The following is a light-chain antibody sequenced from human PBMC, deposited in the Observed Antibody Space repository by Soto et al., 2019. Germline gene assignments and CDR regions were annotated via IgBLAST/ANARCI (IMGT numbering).Light chain of an antibody. CDR1: QSVSSSY. CDR3: MQSTQLPPT. V-gene: IGKV3D-20*01. CDR2: DAS. J-gene: IGKJ5*01. Sequence: EIVLTQSPATLSLSPGERATLSCGASQSVSSSYLAWYQQKPGLAPRLLIYDASSRATGIPDRFSGSGSGTDFTLEISRVETDDVGIYYCMQSTQLPPTFGQGTRLEIK.